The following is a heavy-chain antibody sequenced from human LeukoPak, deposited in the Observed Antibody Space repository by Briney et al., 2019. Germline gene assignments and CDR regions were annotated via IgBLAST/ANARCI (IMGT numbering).Heavy chain of an antibody. CDR2: IKHDGSEE. V-gene: IGHV3-7*01. CDR1: GFILSGYF. CDR3: ATDRGWRTSGYYLYYFES. D-gene: IGHD3-3*01. J-gene: IGHJ4*02. Sequence: GGSLRLSCAASGFILSGYFMSWVRQAPGKGLEWVASIKHDGSEEYYVDSVRGRFTISRDNTKSSLYLQMSSLRAEDTAVYYCATDRGWRTSGYYLYYFESWGQGTLVTVSP.